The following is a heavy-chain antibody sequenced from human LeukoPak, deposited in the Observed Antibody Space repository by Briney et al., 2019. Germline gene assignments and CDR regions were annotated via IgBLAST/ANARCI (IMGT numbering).Heavy chain of an antibody. CDR3: ARVGRGSGSYYPYYFDY. Sequence: SETLSLTCTVSGGSISSYYWSWIRQPPGKGLEWIGYIYYSGSTNYNPSLKSRVTMSVDTSKNQFSLKLSSVTAADTAMYYCARVGRGSGSYYPYYFDYWGQGTLVTVSS. CDR2: IYYSGST. CDR1: GGSISSYY. J-gene: IGHJ4*02. V-gene: IGHV4-59*12. D-gene: IGHD3-10*01.